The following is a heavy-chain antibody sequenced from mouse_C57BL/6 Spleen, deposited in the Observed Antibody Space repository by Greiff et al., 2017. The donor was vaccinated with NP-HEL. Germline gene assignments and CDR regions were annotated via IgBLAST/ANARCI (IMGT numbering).Heavy chain of an antibody. CDR1: GFSLTSYG. CDR2: IWSGGST. J-gene: IGHJ4*01. Sequence: QVQLQQSGPGLVQPSQSLSITCTVSGFSLTSYGVHWVRQSPGKGLEWLGVIWSGGSTGYNAAFISRLSISKDNSKSQVFFKMNSLQADDTAIYYCAREGYYAMDYWGQGTSVTVSS. CDR3: AREGYYAMDY. V-gene: IGHV2-2*01.